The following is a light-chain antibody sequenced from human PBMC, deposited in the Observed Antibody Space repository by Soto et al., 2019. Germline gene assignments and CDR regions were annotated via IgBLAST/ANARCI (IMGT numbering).Light chain of an antibody. V-gene: IGKV3-11*01. Sequence: IVMTQSPATLSLSPGERATLSCRASQSIGLAIAWYQHKPGQAPRLLIFDGSQRATGIPARFRGSGSGTDFTLSISSLLPEEFAVYYCRQRSGRPLLTFGQGTKVDI. J-gene: IGKJ1*01. CDR2: DGS. CDR3: RQRSGRPLLT. CDR1: QSIGLA.